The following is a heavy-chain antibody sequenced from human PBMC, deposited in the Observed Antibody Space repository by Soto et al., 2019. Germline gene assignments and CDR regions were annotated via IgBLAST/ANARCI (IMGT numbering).Heavy chain of an antibody. V-gene: IGHV3-23*01. J-gene: IGHJ4*02. CDR1: GFTFSTSA. D-gene: IGHD3-16*01. Sequence: GGSLRLSCAASGFTFSTSAMRWVRQSPEKGLEWVSGISGSGESPYYADPVRGRFTISRDNSRNTLYLQMNSLRAEDTAVYYCAKDWGELPYYYFDYWGQGTLVTVSS. CDR3: AKDWGELPYYYFDY. CDR2: ISGSGESP.